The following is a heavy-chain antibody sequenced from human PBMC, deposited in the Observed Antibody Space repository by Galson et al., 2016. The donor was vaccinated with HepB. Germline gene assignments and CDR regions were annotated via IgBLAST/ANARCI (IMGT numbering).Heavy chain of an antibody. CDR1: GFTFWTYA. Sequence: SLRLSCAASGFTFWTYALSWVRQAPGKGLEWVSGISGSSGRTDYADSVKGRFPISRDNSKNTLYLQMNSLTAEDTAVYYCAKDLLSETPYQLLFSYFDYWGQGTLVTVSS. V-gene: IGHV3-23*01. J-gene: IGHJ4*02. CDR3: AKDLLSETPYQLLFSYFDY. D-gene: IGHD6-6*01. CDR2: ISGSSGRT.